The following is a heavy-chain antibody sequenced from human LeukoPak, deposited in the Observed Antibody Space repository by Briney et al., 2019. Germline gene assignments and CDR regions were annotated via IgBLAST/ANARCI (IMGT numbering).Heavy chain of an antibody. CDR2: ISSSSAII. D-gene: IGHD6-19*01. CDR3: AKDHSGWYETAEYFQH. J-gene: IGHJ1*01. CDR1: GFTFSRYS. V-gene: IGHV3-48*01. Sequence: PGGSLRLSCAASGFTFSRYSMNWVRQAPGKGLEWVSHISSSSAIIYYADSVKGRFIISRDNVKNSLYLQMNSLRVEDTAVYYCAKDHSGWYETAEYFQHWGQGTLVTVSS.